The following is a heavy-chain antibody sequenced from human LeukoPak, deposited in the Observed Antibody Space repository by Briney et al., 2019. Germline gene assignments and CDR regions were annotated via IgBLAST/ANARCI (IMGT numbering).Heavy chain of an antibody. Sequence: SETLSLTCTVSGGSISSYYWSWIRQPPGKGLEWIGYIYYSGTTNYNPSLKSRVTISVDTSKNQFSLKLSSLTAADTAVYYCARGHVEMATIYDYWGQGTLVTVSS. CDR1: GGSISSYY. CDR2: IYYSGTT. D-gene: IGHD5-24*01. V-gene: IGHV4-59*08. J-gene: IGHJ4*02. CDR3: ARGHVEMATIYDY.